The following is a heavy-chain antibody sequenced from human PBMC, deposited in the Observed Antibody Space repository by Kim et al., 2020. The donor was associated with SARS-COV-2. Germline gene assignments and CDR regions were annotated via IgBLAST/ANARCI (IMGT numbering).Heavy chain of an antibody. J-gene: IGHJ3*02. CDR3: ARQTLLAPGVVTPGDDAFDI. CDR1: GYSFTSYW. D-gene: IGHD2-21*02. CDR2: IYPGDSDT. V-gene: IGHV5-51*01. Sequence: GESLKISCKGSGYSFTSYWIGWVRQMPGKGLEWMGIIYPGDSDTRYSPSFQGQVTISADKSISTAYLQWSSLKASDTAMYYCARQTLLAPGVVTPGDDAFDIWGQGTMVTVSS.